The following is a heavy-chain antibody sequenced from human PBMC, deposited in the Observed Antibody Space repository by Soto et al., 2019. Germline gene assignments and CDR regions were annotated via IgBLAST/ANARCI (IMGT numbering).Heavy chain of an antibody. CDR1: GYIFTTFG. Sequence: QVQLVQSGAEVKEPGASVKVSCKASGYIFTTFGISWVRQAPGQGLEWMGWIDPKNGNTKDAQKFQGRVTMTTDTSTSTAYMELRSLRSDDTAVYYCAKEYCDSSRCYLPHYWGQGALVTVSS. J-gene: IGHJ4*02. V-gene: IGHV1-18*01. CDR3: AKEYCDSSRCYLPHY. CDR2: IDPKNGNT. D-gene: IGHD2-2*01.